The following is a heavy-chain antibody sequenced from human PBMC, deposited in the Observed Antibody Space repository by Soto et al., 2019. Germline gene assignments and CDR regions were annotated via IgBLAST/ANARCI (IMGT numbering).Heavy chain of an antibody. D-gene: IGHD3-3*01. V-gene: IGHV5-51*01. Sequence: ESLKNSCKGSGYSFTSYWIGWVRQMRGKGLEWMGIIYPGDSDTRYSPSFQGQVTISADKSISTAYLQWSSLKASDTAMYYCARCDFWSGYRYFDYWGQGTLVTVSS. CDR2: IYPGDSDT. CDR1: GYSFTSYW. CDR3: ARCDFWSGYRYFDY. J-gene: IGHJ4*02.